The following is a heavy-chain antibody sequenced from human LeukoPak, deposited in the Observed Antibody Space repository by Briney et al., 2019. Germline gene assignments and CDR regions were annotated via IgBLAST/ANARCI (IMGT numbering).Heavy chain of an antibody. CDR3: ARKLRLGGNWFDP. V-gene: IGHV1-69*15. CDR2: IIPISGTI. D-gene: IGHD1-26*01. CDR1: GGTFTNYA. Sequence: SVKVSCKTSGGTFTNYAINWVRQAPGQGLEWMGKIIPISGTINYAQKFQGRVTFTADESKSTAYMELSSLRSEDTALYYCARKLRLGGNWFDPWGQGTLVTVSS. J-gene: IGHJ5*02.